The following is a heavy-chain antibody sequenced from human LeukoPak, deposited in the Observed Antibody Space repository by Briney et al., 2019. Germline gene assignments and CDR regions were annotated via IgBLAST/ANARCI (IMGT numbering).Heavy chain of an antibody. D-gene: IGHD5/OR15-5a*01. V-gene: IGHV1-24*01. CDR2: FDPEDGET. CDR1: GYTLTELS. CDR3: ATSHLDHVYAFDI. J-gene: IGHJ3*02. Sequence: GASVKVSCKVSGYTLTELSMHWVRQAPGKGLEWMGGFDPEDGETIYAQKFQGRVTMTEDTSTDTAYMELSSLRSEDTAAYYCATSHLDHVYAFDIWGQGTMVTVSS.